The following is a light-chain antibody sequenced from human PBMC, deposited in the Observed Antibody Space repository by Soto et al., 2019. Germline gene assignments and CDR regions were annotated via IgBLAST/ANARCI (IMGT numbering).Light chain of an antibody. CDR3: CTYAGHVPK. CDR2: EVT. V-gene: IGLV2-23*02. J-gene: IGLJ3*02. CDR1: SSDVGYYDL. Sequence: QSALTQPASVSGSPGQSITISCAGTSSDVGYYDLVSWYQQHPGKAPKLIIFEVTQRPSGISDRFSASKSGFTASLTISGIQHEDEAVYFCCTYAGHVPKFGGGTKLTVL.